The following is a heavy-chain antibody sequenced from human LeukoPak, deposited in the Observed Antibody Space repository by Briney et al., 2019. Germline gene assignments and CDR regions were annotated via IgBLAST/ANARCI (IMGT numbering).Heavy chain of an antibody. CDR1: GDSISSDY. CDR2: IYYTGST. J-gene: IGHJ5*02. Sequence: SETLSLTCAVSGDSISSDYWSWVRQPPGKGLEWIGYIYYTGSTNYNPALQSRLTISIDTSKNQFSLKLMSVTAADTAVYYCARDSGTTGEVKFDPWGQGILVTVSS. V-gene: IGHV4-59*12. CDR3: ARDSGTTGEVKFDP. D-gene: IGHD3-10*01.